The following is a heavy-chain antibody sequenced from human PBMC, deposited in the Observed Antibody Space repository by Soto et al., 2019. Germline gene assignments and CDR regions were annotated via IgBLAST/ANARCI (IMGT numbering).Heavy chain of an antibody. V-gene: IGHV3-11*01. CDR2: ISSSGSTI. Sequence: GGSLRLSCAASGFTFSDYYMSWIRQAPGKGLEWVSYISSSGSTIYYADSVKGRFTISRDNAKNSLYLQMNSLRAEDTAVYYCARGGGCSSTSCYQVDRDMNGYYYYYYYMDVWGKGTTVTVSS. J-gene: IGHJ6*03. CDR3: ARGGGCSSTSCYQVDRDMNGYYYYYYYMDV. CDR1: GFTFSDYY. D-gene: IGHD2-2*01.